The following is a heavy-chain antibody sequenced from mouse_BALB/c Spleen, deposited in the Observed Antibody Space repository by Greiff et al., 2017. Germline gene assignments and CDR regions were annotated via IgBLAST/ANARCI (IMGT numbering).Heavy chain of an antibody. CDR1: GFNIKDTY. V-gene: IGHV14-3*02. J-gene: IGHJ4*01. Sequence: VQLKESGAELVKPGASVKLSCTASGFNIKDTYMHWVKQRPEQGLEWIGRIDPANGNTKYDPKFQGKATITADTSSNTAYLQLSSLTSEDTAVYYCARGVFPYAMDYWGQGTSVTVSS. CDR2: IDPANGNT. CDR3: ARGVFPYAMDY.